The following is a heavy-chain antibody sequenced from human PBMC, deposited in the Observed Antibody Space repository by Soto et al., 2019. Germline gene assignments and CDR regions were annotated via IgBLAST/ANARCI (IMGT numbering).Heavy chain of an antibody. CDR1: GFSLSTSGVG. CDR3: AHIEGLLRYFDWSHASYYFDY. Sequence: GSGPTLVNPTQTLTLTCTFSGFSLSTSGVGVGWIRQPPGKALEWLALIYWDDDKRYSPSLKSRLTITKDTSKNQVVLTMTNMDPVDTATYYCAHIEGLLRYFDWSHASYYFDYWGQGTLVTVSS. J-gene: IGHJ4*02. D-gene: IGHD3-9*01. V-gene: IGHV2-5*02. CDR2: IYWDDDK.